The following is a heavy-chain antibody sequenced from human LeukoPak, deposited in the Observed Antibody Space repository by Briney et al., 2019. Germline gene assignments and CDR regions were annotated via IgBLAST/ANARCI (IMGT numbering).Heavy chain of an antibody. D-gene: IGHD3-10*01. CDR3: ATITMVRGVPLKPLDY. Sequence: GASVKVSCKASGYTFTGYYMHWVRQAPGQGLEWMGWINPNSGGTNYAQKFQGRATMTRDTSISTAYMELSRLRSDDTAVYYCATITMVRGVPLKPLDYWGQGTLVTVSS. J-gene: IGHJ4*02. V-gene: IGHV1-2*02. CDR1: GYTFTGYY. CDR2: INPNSGGT.